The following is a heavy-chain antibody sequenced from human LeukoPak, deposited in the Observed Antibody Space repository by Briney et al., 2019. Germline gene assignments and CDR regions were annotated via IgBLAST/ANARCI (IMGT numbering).Heavy chain of an antibody. D-gene: IGHD2-2*01. CDR3: AKDDVVVPAAPLAFDI. CDR1: GFTFSSYA. V-gene: IGHV3-23*01. J-gene: IGHJ3*02. CDR2: ISGSGGST. Sequence: GGSLRLSCAASGFTFSSYAMSWVRQAPGKGLEWVSAISGSGGSTYYADSVKGRFTISRDNSKYTLYLQMNSLRAEDTAVYYCAKDDVVVPAAPLAFDIWGQGTMVTVSS.